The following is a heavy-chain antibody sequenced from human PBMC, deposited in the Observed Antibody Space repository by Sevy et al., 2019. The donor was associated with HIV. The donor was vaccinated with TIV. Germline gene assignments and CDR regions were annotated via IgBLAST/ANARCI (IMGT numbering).Heavy chain of an antibody. V-gene: IGHV1-24*01. CDR2: FDPEDGET. CDR1: GYTLTELS. J-gene: IGHJ3*02. Sequence: ASVKVSCKVSGYTLTELSMHWVRQAPGKGLEWMGGFDPEDGETIYAQKFQGRVTMTEDTSSDTAYMELSSLRSEDTAVYYCATVGTTMVRVVITLDAFDIWGQGTMVTVSS. CDR3: ATVGTTMVRVVITLDAFDI. D-gene: IGHD3-10*01.